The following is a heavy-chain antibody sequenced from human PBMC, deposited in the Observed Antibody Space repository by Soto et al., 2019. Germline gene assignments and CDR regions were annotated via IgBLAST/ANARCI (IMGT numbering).Heavy chain of an antibody. CDR3: ARPGSYYDFWSGYDRDDAFDI. CDR2: IYPGESDT. CDR1: GYSFTSYW. D-gene: IGHD3-3*01. V-gene: IGHV5-51*01. Sequence: PGESLKISCKGSGYSFTSYWIGWVRQMPGKGLEWMGIIYPGESDTRYSPSFQGQVTISADKSISTAYLQWSSLKASDTAMYYCARPGSYYDFWSGYDRDDAFDIWGQGTMVTVSS. J-gene: IGHJ3*02.